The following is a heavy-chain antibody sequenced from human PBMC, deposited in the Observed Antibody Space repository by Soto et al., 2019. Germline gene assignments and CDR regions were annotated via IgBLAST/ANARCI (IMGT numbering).Heavy chain of an antibody. J-gene: IGHJ2*01. CDR2: IYSGGST. V-gene: IGHV3-53*01. D-gene: IGHD4-17*01. CDR1: GFTVTNKY. CDR3: ARVDYGDYGWYFDL. Sequence: EVQLVESGGGLIQPGGSLRLSCAASGFTVTNKYMTWVRQAPGKGLEWVSVIYSGGSTSYAGSVKGRFTISRDNSKNILYLQMTSLRAEDTAVYYCARVDYGDYGWYFDLWGRGTLVTVSS.